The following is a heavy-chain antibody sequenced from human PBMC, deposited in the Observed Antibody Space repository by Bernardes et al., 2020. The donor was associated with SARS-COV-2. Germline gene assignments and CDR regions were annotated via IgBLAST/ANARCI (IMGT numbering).Heavy chain of an antibody. CDR2: ITSRGGST. CDR3: APDGPIVATSPFYY. D-gene: IGHD5-12*01. V-gene: IGHV3-23*01. J-gene: IGHJ4*02. Sequence: GGSLRLSCTVSGLTFSRHAMNWVRQAPGKGLEWISSITSRGGSTYYADSVKGRFTISRDNSNSTLFLQMINLRAEDTALYFCAPDGPIVATSPFYYWGQGTQVTVSS. CDR1: GLTFSRHA.